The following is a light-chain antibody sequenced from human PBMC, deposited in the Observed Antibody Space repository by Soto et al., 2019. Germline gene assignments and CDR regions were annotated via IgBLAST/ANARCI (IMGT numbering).Light chain of an antibody. CDR3: QQYNNWPPYT. Sequence: ETAMTQSPATLSASPGERATRSCMASQSVSSNLAWYQQKPGQAPRLLIYGASTRATGIPARFSGSGSGTEFTLTLSSLQSEDFAVYYWQQYNNWPPYTFGQGTKVDI. J-gene: IGKJ2*01. CDR2: GAS. V-gene: IGKV3-15*01. CDR1: QSVSSN.